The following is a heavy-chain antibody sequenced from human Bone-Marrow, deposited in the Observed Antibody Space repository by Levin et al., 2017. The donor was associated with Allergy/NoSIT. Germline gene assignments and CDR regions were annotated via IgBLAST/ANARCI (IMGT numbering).Heavy chain of an antibody. D-gene: IGHD1-26*01. CDR3: ARHLGSGSFPFDF. V-gene: IGHV4-59*01. CDR1: GGSMSSYY. CDR2: IYYSGST. J-gene: IGHJ4*02. Sequence: SQTLSLTCTVSGGSMSSYYWSWIRQSPGKGLEWIGYIYYSGSTKYNPSLKSRVTISVDTSKNQFSLKLSSVTAADTAMYYCARHLGSGSFPFDFWGQGTLVTVSS.